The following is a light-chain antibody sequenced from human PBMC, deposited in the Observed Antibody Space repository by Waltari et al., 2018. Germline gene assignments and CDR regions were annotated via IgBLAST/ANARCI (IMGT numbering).Light chain of an antibody. CDR3: SSYAPSSTV. Sequence: QSALTQPASVSGSPGQSITISCTGTSSDIGGYDYVSWYQQHPGKAPKLMIYDIIKLPSGVSDRFSCSKSGNTASLTISGLQAEDEADYYCSSYAPSSTVFGGGTKLTVL. V-gene: IGLV2-14*03. CDR1: SSDIGGYDY. CDR2: DII. J-gene: IGLJ2*01.